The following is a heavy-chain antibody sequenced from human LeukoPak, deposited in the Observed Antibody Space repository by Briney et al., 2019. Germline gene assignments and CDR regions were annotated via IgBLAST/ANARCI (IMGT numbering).Heavy chain of an antibody. Sequence: GASVKVSCKASGYTFSSYGITWVRQAPGQGLEWMGWISVYNGNTKSAQNLQGRVIMTTDTSTNTAHMELRSLRSDDTAVYYCARTASDGSGTNHYWGQGTQVIVSS. J-gene: IGHJ4*02. D-gene: IGHD3-10*01. V-gene: IGHV1-18*01. CDR3: ARTASDGSGTNHY. CDR2: ISVYNGNT. CDR1: GYTFSSYG.